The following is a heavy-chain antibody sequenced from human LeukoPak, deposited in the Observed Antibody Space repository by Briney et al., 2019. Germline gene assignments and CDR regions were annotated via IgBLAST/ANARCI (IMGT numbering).Heavy chain of an antibody. CDR3: ARSVVAATPRWFDP. D-gene: IGHD2-15*01. J-gene: IGHJ5*02. V-gene: IGHV4-59*01. CDR1: GGSISSYY. Sequence: SETLSLTCTVSGGSISSYYWSWLRQPPGKGLEWIGYIYYSGSTNYNPSLKSRVTISVDTSKNQFSLKLSSVTAADTAVYYCARSVVAATPRWFDPWGQGTLVTVSS. CDR2: IYYSGST.